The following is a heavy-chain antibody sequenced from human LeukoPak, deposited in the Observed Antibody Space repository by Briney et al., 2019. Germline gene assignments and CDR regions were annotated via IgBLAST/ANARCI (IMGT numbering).Heavy chain of an antibody. CDR2: IWSDGTNQ. J-gene: IGHJ4*02. D-gene: IGHD4-11*01. CDR3: ARDAQRGFDYSNSLEY. CDR1: KFTFSHNG. Sequence: GGSLRLSCAASKFTFSHNGMHWVGRAPGKGLRWWAFIWSDGTNQYYADSVKGRFTISRDNFNNMVYLQMNSLRVDDTGVYYCARDAQRGFDYSNSLEYRGQGALVTVSS. V-gene: IGHV3-33*01.